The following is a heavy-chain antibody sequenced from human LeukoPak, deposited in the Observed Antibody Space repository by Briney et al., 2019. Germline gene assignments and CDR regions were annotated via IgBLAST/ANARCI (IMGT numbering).Heavy chain of an antibody. CDR2: IYYSGST. V-gene: IGHV4-61*10. CDR1: GGSISSGSYY. CDR3: ARQVVVAATSWFDP. D-gene: IGHD2-15*01. Sequence: PSQTLSLTCTVSGGSISSGSYYWSWIRQPAGKGLEWIGYIYYSGSTNYNPSLKSRVTISVDTSKNQFSLKLSSVTAADTAVYYCARQVVVAATSWFDPWGQGTLVTVSS. J-gene: IGHJ5*02.